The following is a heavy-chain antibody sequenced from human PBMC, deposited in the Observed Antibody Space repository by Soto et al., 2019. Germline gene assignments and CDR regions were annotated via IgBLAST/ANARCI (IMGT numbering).Heavy chain of an antibody. J-gene: IGHJ4*02. D-gene: IGHD5-12*01. CDR1: GFTFSSYG. Sequence: PGGSLRLSCAASGFTFSSYGMHWVRQAPGKGLEWVAVISYDGSNKYHADSVKGRFTISRDNSKNTLYLQMNSLRAEDTAVYYCAKPRDKVATIKGGLDYWGQGTLVTVSS. CDR2: ISYDGSNK. V-gene: IGHV3-30*18. CDR3: AKPRDKVATIKGGLDY.